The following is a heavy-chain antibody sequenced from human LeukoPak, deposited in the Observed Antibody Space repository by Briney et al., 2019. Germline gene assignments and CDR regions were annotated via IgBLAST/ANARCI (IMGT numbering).Heavy chain of an antibody. CDR2: INPSGGST. V-gene: IGHV1-46*01. J-gene: IGHJ4*02. CDR3: ARDRCSSTSRCNADGY. Sequence: ASVKVSCKASGYTFTSYYMHWVRQAPGQGLEWMGIINPSGGSTSYAQKFQGRVTMTRDMSTSTVYMELSSLRSEDTAVYYCARDRCSSTSRCNADGYWGQGTLVTVSS. D-gene: IGHD2-2*01. CDR1: GYTFTSYY.